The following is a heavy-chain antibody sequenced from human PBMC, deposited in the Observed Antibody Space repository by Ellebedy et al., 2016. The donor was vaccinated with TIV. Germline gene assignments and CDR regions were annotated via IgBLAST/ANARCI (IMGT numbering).Heavy chain of an antibody. Sequence: SETLSLTXAVYGGSFSGYYWSWIRQSPGKGLEWIGEINHSENTNYDPSLKSRVTLSVDTSKNQFSLKLSSVTAADTAVYYCARGIVALQPLKYFDSWGQGTLVTVSS. CDR2: INHSENT. D-gene: IGHD5-12*01. V-gene: IGHV4-34*01. CDR1: GGSFSGYY. J-gene: IGHJ4*02. CDR3: ARGIVALQPLKYFDS.